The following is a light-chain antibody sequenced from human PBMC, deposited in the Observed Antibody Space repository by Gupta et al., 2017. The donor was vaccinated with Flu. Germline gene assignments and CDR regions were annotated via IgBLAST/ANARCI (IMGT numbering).Light chain of an antibody. CDR1: SGSIATTY. J-gene: IGLJ2*01. Sequence: NFMLTQPHSVSESPGKTVTISCTRTSGSIATTYVQWYQQRPGSSPTTVIYEDNRRLSGVPDRFSGAFASSSTSASPTLTGLKTEDEADDYCQSYDSISSDVVFGGGTKLTVL. CDR3: QSYDSISSDVV. V-gene: IGLV6-57*01. CDR2: EDN.